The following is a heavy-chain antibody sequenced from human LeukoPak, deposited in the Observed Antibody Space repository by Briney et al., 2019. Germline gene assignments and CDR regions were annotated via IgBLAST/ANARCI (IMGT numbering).Heavy chain of an antibody. J-gene: IGHJ5*01. V-gene: IGHV3-21*01. CDR3: ARGALDAATPFDS. D-gene: IGHD2-15*01. Sequence: PGGSLRLSCSASGFIFRHYAVNWVRQAPGKGLEWVSSISSSSSYIYYADSLKGRFTISRDNAKKSVYLQMNSLRAEDTAVYYCARGALDAATPFDSWGQGALVTVSS. CDR1: GFIFRHYA. CDR2: ISSSSSYI.